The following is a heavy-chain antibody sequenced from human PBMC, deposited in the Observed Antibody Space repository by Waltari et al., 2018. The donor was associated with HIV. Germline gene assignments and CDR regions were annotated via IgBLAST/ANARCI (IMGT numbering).Heavy chain of an antibody. CDR3: VRPARDTTGHYPTLWFFDV. J-gene: IGHJ2*01. D-gene: IGHD3-3*01. CDR1: GFSLSDYY. V-gene: IGHV3-11*04. CDR2: LGSSGTPF. Sequence: VKLEETGGDLVRPGGSLKLSCLASGFSLSDYYMAWFRPSPQKRLAEVTYLGSSGTPFNSAESVKGRFSISRDTAGTSLILQMDSLSADDLAMYHLVRPARDTTGHYPTLWFFDVWGRGTLVTVSS.